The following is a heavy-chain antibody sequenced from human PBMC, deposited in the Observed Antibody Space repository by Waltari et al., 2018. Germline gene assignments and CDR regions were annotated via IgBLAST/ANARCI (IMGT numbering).Heavy chain of an antibody. CDR1: GFTFTSYA. D-gene: IGHD2-15*01. CDR2: ISDGGGNT. Sequence: EVQLVESGGGLVQPGGSLRPSCAASGFTFTSYAMSWVRQAPGKGLEWVSAISDGGGNTYYADSIKGRFTISRDNSKNTLYLQMKSLRIEDTAVYHCARAVEPDYWGQGTLVTVSS. J-gene: IGHJ4*02. V-gene: IGHV3-23*04. CDR3: ARAVEPDY.